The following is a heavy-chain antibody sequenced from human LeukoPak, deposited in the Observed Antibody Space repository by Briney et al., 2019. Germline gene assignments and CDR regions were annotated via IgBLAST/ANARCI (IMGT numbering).Heavy chain of an antibody. D-gene: IGHD1-26*01. CDR1: GYTFTSYY. J-gene: IGHJ4*02. Sequence: GASVKVSCKASGYTFTSYYMHWVRQAPGQGLEWIGIINPSGGSTSYAQKFQGRVTMTRDTSISTAYMELSSLRSDDTAVYYCATKKYSGSFYAFWGQGTLVTVSS. CDR2: INPSGGST. CDR3: ATKKYSGSFYAF. V-gene: IGHV1-46*01.